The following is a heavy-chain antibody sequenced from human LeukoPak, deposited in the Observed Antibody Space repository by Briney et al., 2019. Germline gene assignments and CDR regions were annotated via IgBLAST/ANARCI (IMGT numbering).Heavy chain of an antibody. V-gene: IGHV3-21*01. CDR3: ARDRDGYNLFDY. D-gene: IGHD5-24*01. J-gene: IGHJ4*02. Sequence: GGSLRLSCAASGFTFNTYAMNWVRQAPGKGLEWVSSISSSSSYIYYADSVKGRFTISRDNAKNSLYLQMNSLRAEDTAVYYCARDRDGYNLFDYWGQGTLVTVSS. CDR1: GFTFNTYA. CDR2: ISSSSSYI.